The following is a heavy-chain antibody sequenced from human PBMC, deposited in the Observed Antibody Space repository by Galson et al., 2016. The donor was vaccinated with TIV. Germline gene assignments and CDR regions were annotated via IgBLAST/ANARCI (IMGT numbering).Heavy chain of an antibody. CDR3: VREAVMSFGVDVFDV. CDR2: ITSGWGPT. J-gene: IGHJ3*01. Sequence: SLRLSCAASGFIFSNYEMNWVRQAPGKGLEWISYITSGWGPTYYAGSVKGRLSISRDNTKNSLYLQMNSLRPEDTAVYYCVREAVMSFGVDVFDVWGQGTVVTVSS. V-gene: IGHV3-48*03. CDR1: GFIFSNYE. D-gene: IGHD3/OR15-3a*01.